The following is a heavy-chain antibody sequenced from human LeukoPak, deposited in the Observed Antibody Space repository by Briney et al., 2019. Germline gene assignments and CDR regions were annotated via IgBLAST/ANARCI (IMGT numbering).Heavy chain of an antibody. J-gene: IGHJ4*02. CDR3: ARPYSVAGVFFFDY. D-gene: IGHD6-19*01. V-gene: IGHV5-51*01. CDR1: GSSFTSYW. CDR2: IYPGDSDT. Sequence: GESLQISCQGSGSSFTSYWIGWVRQLPGKGLEWMGIIYPGDSDTRYSPSFQGQVTISADKSISTAYLQWSSLKASDTAMYYCARPYSVAGVFFFDYWGQGTLVTVSS.